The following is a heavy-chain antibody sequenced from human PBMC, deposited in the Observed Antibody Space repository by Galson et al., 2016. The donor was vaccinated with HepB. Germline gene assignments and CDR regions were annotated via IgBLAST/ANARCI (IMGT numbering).Heavy chain of an antibody. J-gene: IGHJ3*02. D-gene: IGHD2-21*02. CDR2: ISGSGGAI. CDR3: VKRRDVADDAFDK. CDR1: GFTFSDYG. V-gene: IGHV3-23*01. Sequence: SLRLSCAASGFTFSDYGMSWVRQAPGKGLEWVSGISGSGGAIYYADSVKGRFTMSRDNSRNTLYLQMNGLRAADTAIYYCVKRRDVADDAFDKWGQGTMVTVSS.